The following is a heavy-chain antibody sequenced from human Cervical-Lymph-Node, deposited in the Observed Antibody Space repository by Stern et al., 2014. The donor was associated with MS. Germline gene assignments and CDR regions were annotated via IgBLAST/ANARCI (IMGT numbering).Heavy chain of an antibody. J-gene: IGHJ3*02. CDR3: AHTPYDSSGLDAFDI. V-gene: IGHV2-5*02. D-gene: IGHD3-22*01. CDR1: GFSLSTTGVA. CDR2: IYWDDEK. Sequence: ESGPTLVKPTQTLTLTCTFSGFSLSTTGVAVGWIRQPPGKALEGLGLIYWDDEKHYSPSLRSRLTISRVTSENQVVLTVTNMNPVDSATYYCAHTPYDSSGLDAFDIWGQGTMVTVSS.